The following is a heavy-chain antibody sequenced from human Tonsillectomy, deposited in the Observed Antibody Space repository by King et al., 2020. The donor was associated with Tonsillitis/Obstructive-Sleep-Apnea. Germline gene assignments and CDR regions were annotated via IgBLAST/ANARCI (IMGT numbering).Heavy chain of an antibody. Sequence: VQLVESGGGLVQPGESLRLSCATSGFTFSNSAMSWVRQAPETGLEWVSAISGSGGSTYYAESVKGRFTISRDNSKNTLYQDMNTLRAEDTAVYYCAKAPTALPALFDYWGQGTLVTVSS. J-gene: IGHJ4*02. CDR3: AKAPTALPALFDY. D-gene: IGHD2-2*01. CDR2: ISGSGGST. V-gene: IGHV3-23*04. CDR1: GFTFSNSA.